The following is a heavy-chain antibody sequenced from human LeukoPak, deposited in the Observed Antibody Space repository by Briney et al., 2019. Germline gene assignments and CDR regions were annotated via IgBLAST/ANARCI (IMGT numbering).Heavy chain of an antibody. Sequence: GGSLRLSCAASGFTFSASAIHWVPQASGKVLERVGRIRSKTNSYATAYGASVKGRFSIYRDDSKNTSYLQMHRLKTEDTAVYYCTHSNYVTNWFDPWGQGTLVTVSS. CDR1: GFTFSASA. CDR3: THSNYVTNWFDP. J-gene: IGHJ5*02. V-gene: IGHV3-73*01. D-gene: IGHD4-11*01. CDR2: IRSKTNSYAT.